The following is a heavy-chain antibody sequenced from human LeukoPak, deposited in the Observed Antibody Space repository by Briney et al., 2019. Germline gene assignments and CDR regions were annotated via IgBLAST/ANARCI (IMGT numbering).Heavy chain of an antibody. Sequence: GGSLRLSCAASGFTFSSYAMSWVRQAPGKGLEWVSAISGSGGSTYYADFLKGRFTISRDNSKNTLYLQMNSLRAEDTAVYYCAKDNAFWSGYSAFGYWGQGTLVTVSS. V-gene: IGHV3-23*01. D-gene: IGHD3-3*01. CDR2: ISGSGGST. J-gene: IGHJ4*02. CDR1: GFTFSSYA. CDR3: AKDNAFWSGYSAFGY.